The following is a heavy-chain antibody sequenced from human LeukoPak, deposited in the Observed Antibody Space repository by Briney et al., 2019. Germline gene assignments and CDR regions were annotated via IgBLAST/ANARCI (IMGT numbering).Heavy chain of an antibody. CDR3: ASTSPTSHFDF. D-gene: IGHD2/OR15-2a*01. CDR2: INGDASTS. J-gene: IGHJ4*02. V-gene: IGHV3-74*01. Sequence: GGSLRLSCVAAGFTFTNYWMHWVRQAPGKGLVWVSRINGDASTSNYAASVKGRFTISRDNARNTLYLQMNGLIAEDTALYCCASTSPTSHFDFWGQETLVTVSS. CDR1: GFTFTNYW.